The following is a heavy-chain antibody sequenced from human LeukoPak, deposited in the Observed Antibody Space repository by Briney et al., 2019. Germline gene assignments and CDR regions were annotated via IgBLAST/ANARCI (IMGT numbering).Heavy chain of an antibody. CDR2: IYTSGST. V-gene: IGHV4-4*07. CDR3: ARGRLGELSLPEPLDY. J-gene: IGHJ4*02. Sequence: SETLSLTCTVSGGSISSYYWSWIRQPAGKGLEWIGRIYTSGSTNYNPSLKSRVTISVDTSKNQFSLKLSSVTAADTAVYYCARGRLGELSLPEPLDYWGQGTLVTVSS. D-gene: IGHD3-16*02. CDR1: GGSISSYY.